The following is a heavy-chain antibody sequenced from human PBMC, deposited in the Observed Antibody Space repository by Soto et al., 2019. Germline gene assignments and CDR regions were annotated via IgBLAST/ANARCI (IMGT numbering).Heavy chain of an antibody. D-gene: IGHD2-15*01. J-gene: IGHJ6*02. Sequence: SETLSLGCAVYGGSFRGYYWRWLRQSPGKGLEWIGEITHSGSTNNNPSLKSRVTMSMDTSKNQFSLKCASVTAADTALYSFACPTIPRITVVAAARVPTYRMDVWCQGPTVTVSS. CDR3: ACPTIPRITVVAAARVPTYRMDV. V-gene: IGHV4-34*06. CDR1: GGSFRGYY. CDR2: ITHSGST.